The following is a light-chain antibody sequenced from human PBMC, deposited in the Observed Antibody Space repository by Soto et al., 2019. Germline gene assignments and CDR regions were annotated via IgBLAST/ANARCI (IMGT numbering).Light chain of an antibody. CDR1: SSNIGAGYD. V-gene: IGLV1-40*01. CDR2: GNS. CDR3: QSYDSSLSGYVV. J-gene: IGLJ2*01. Sequence: QSVLTQPPSVSGAPGQRVTISCTGSSSNIGAGYDVHWYQQLPRTAPKLLIYGNSNRPSGVPDRSSGSKSGTSASLAITGLQAEDEADYYCQSYDSSLSGYVVFGGGIKLTVL.